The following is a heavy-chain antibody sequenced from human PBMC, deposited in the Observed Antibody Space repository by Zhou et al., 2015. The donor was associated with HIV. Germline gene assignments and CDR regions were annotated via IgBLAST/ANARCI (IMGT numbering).Heavy chain of an antibody. CDR2: ISGYNGET. V-gene: IGHV1-18*01. Sequence: QGLLVQSGPEVKKPGASVKVSCKASGFTFTRSGISWVRLAPGQGLAWMGYISGYNGETNHALQMQGRVTLTTDTSTNTATMELRRLRTDDTAVYYCVRDRADVTMVAGDAFDIWGQGTMVIVSP. D-gene: IGHD2-15*01. CDR3: VRDRADVTMVAGDAFDI. J-gene: IGHJ3*02. CDR1: GFTFTRSG.